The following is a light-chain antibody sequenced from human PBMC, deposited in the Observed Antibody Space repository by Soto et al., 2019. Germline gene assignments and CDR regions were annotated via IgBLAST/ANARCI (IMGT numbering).Light chain of an antibody. J-gene: IGKJ2*01. CDR1: QSVSSSY. CDR2: GAS. Sequence: EIVLTQSPGTLSLSPGERATLSCRASQSVSSSYLAWYQQKPGQAPRLLIYGASSRATGIPDRFSGSGSGTDVPLTISRLEPEDFAVYYCQQYGSTFGQGTKLEIK. V-gene: IGKV3-20*01. CDR3: QQYGST.